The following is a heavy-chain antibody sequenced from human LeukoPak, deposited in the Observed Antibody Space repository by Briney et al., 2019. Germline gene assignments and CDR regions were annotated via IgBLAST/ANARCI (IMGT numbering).Heavy chain of an antibody. D-gene: IGHD2-8*01. CDR1: GFMFTSYA. Sequence: GGSLRLSCAGSGFMFTSYALSWVRQAPGKGLEWVATVSGIGDNTHYADSVKGRFTISRDNSKNVVFLQMTSLRVEDTAVYYCAKVPSNGGNSDDFWGQGTQVTVSS. CDR3: AKVPSNGGNSDDF. J-gene: IGHJ4*02. V-gene: IGHV3-23*01. CDR2: VSGIGDNT.